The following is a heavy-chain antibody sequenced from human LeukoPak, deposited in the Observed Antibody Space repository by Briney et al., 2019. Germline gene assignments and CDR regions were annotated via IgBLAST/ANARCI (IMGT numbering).Heavy chain of an antibody. CDR1: GGSISSYY. Sequence: SETLSLTCTVSGGSISSYYWSWIRQPPGKGLEGIGYIYYSGSTNYNPSLKSRVTIAVDTSKNQFSLKLSSVTAADTAVYYCARGIDFWSGYYYFDYWGQGTLVTVSS. D-gene: IGHD3-3*01. CDR2: IYYSGST. J-gene: IGHJ4*02. CDR3: ARGIDFWSGYYYFDY. V-gene: IGHV4-59*01.